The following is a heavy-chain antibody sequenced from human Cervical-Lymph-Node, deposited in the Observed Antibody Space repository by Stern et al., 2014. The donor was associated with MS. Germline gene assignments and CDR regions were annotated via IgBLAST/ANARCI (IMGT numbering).Heavy chain of an antibody. CDR1: GDTVSSNYAA. CDR3: ARESHTLAMITLPFDY. CDR2: TYYRSRWYN. D-gene: IGHD5-12*01. Sequence: QVQLQQSGPGLVKPSQTLSLTCAISGDTVSSNYAAWTWIRLSPWRGLEWLGRTYYRSRWYNDYAGALKGRITIDPDTAKNQFSLQLKSVTSEDTAMYYCARESHTLAMITLPFDYWGQGALVTVSS. J-gene: IGHJ4*02. V-gene: IGHV6-1*01.